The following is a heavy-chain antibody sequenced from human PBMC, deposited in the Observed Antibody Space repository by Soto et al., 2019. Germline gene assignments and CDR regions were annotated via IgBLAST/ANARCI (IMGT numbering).Heavy chain of an antibody. D-gene: IGHD6-6*01. CDR1: GFTFSSYA. V-gene: IGHV3-23*01. CDR3: AKDHPEYSSSSGFDY. J-gene: IGHJ4*02. Sequence: EVQLLESGGGLVQPGGSLGLSCAASGFTFSSYAMSWVRQAPGKGLEWVSAISGSGGSTYYTDSVKGRFTISRDNSKNTLYLQMNSLRAEDTAVYYCAKDHPEYSSSSGFDYWGQGTLVTVSS. CDR2: ISGSGGST.